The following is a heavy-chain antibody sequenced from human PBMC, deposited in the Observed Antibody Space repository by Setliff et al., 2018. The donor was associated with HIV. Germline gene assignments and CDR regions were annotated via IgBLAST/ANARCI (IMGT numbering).Heavy chain of an antibody. CDR1: GYTFTTYG. J-gene: IGHJ6*02. CDR2: INSYNGNT. CDR3: SRSGVPPYYYYGMDV. V-gene: IGHV1-18*04. Sequence: ASVKVSCTASGYTFTTYGVNWVRQAPGQGLEWMGWINSYNGNTKFAQKFQGRVTMTTDTSTTTAFMELRSLKADDTGIYYCSRSGVPPYYYYGMDVWGQGTTVTV. D-gene: IGHD3-10*01.